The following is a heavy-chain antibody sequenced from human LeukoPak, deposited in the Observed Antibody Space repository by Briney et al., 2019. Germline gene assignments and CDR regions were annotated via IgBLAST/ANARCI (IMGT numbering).Heavy chain of an antibody. CDR2: IYPGDSDT. CDR3: ASGVWGSLYYFDY. J-gene: IGHJ4*02. Sequence: GESLKISCKGSGYIFTNYYIAWVRQMPGKGLDWMGTIYPGDSDTTYSPSFQGQVTILADKSISTAYLQWSSLKASDTAMYYCASGVWGSLYYFDYWGQGTLVTVSS. CDR1: GYIFTNYY. D-gene: IGHD3-16*01. V-gene: IGHV5-51*01.